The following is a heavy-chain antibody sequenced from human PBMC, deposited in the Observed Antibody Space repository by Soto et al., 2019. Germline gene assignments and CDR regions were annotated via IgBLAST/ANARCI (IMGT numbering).Heavy chain of an antibody. V-gene: IGHV1-69*12. Sequence: QVQLVQSGAEVKKPGSSVKVSCKASGGTFSSYAISWVRQAPGLGLEWMGGIIPIFGTADYAQKFQGRVTITADESXXTXXXXXXXXXXXXXXXXXXXTMKXXSXYYYYGLDVWGQGTTVTVSS. J-gene: IGHJ6*02. CDR1: GGTFSSYA. CDR3: XTMKXXSXYYYYGLDV. CDR2: IIPIFGTA.